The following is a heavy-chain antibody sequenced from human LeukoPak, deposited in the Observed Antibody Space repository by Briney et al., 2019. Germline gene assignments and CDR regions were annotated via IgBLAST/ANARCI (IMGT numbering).Heavy chain of an antibody. D-gene: IGHD5-24*01. CDR1: GGSIHSIDSY. CDR3: AGYNPGHYYFHY. J-gene: IGHJ4*02. V-gene: IGHV4-39*01. CDR2: LYYRGDT. Sequence: PSETLSLTCSVSGGSIHSIDSYWGWVRQPPGEGLEWIVSLYYRGDTYYYPSLKSRVLISLDTSNTQFSLRLNSVTAADTAVYYCAGYNPGHYYFHYWGQGALVTVSS.